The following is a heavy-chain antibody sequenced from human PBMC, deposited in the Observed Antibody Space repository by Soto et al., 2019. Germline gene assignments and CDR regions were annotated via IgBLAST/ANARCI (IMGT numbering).Heavy chain of an antibody. CDR2: IHHSGST. Sequence: PSETLSLTSGVYGGSVSGYCGTWMRQPPGKGLEWIGEIHHSGSTNYNPSLKSRVSISVDMSNNQFSLRLSSVTAADTAVYYCATPRKNFYYYGMDVWGQGTTVTVSS. V-gene: IGHV4-34*01. CDR1: GGSVSGYC. CDR3: ATPRKNFYYYGMDV. J-gene: IGHJ6*02.